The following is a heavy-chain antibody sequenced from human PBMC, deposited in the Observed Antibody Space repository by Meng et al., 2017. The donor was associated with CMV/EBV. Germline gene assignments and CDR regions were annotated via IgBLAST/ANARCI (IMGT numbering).Heavy chain of an antibody. CDR3: AHSWYGFGPNWFDP. Sequence: SGPTLEKPTQTLTLTCTFSGFSLSTSGVGVGWIRQPPGKALEWLALIYWNDDKRYSPSLKSRLTITKDTSKNQVVLTMTNMDPVDTATYYCAHSWYGFGPNWFDPWGQGTLVTVSS. D-gene: IGHD3/OR15-3a*01. CDR1: GFSLSTSGVG. J-gene: IGHJ5*02. V-gene: IGHV2-5*01. CDR2: IYWNDDK.